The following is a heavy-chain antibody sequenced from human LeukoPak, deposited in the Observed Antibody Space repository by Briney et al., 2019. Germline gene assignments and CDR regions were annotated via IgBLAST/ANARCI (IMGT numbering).Heavy chain of an antibody. CDR2: ISAYNGNT. J-gene: IGHJ2*01. Sequence: GASVKVSCKASGYTFTSYGISWVRQAPGQGLEWMGWISAYNGNTNYAQKLQGRVTMTTDTSTSTAYMGLRSLRSDDTAVYYCAREGYGDYAWYFDLWGRGTLVTVSS. V-gene: IGHV1-18*01. CDR1: GYTFTSYG. D-gene: IGHD4-17*01. CDR3: AREGYGDYAWYFDL.